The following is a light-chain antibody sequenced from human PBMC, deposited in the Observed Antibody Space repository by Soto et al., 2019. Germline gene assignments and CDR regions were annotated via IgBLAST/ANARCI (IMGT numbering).Light chain of an antibody. Sequence: QSVLTQPASVSGSPGQSITISCTGTSSDVGSYNLVSWYQQHPGKAPKLMIYEGSKRPSGVSNRFFGSKSGNTASLTISGLQAEDEADYYCCSYVGSSTFVVFGGGTKLTVL. CDR3: CSYVGSSTFVV. J-gene: IGLJ2*01. CDR2: EGS. CDR1: SSDVGSYNL. V-gene: IGLV2-23*01.